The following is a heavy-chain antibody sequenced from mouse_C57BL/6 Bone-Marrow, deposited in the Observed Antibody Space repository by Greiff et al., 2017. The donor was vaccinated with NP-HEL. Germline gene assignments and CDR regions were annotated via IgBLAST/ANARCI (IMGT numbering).Heavy chain of an antibody. V-gene: IGHV5-9*04. CDR2: ISGGGGNT. J-gene: IGHJ2*01. CDR1: GFTFSSYT. D-gene: IGHD2-3*01. Sequence: EVQLQESGGGLVKPGGSLKLSCAASGFTFSSYTMSWVRQTPEKRLEWVATISGGGGNTYYPDSVKGRFTISRDNAKNTLYLQMSSLRSEDTAVYYCARQGLLHDYWGQGTTLTVSS. CDR3: ARQGLLHDY.